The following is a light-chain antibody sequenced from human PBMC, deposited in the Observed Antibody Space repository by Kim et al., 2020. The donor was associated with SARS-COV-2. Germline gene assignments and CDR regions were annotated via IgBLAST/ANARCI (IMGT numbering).Light chain of an antibody. CDR2: VAS. V-gene: IGKV1-39*01. J-gene: IGKJ2*03. CDR1: QSIRTH. CDR3: QQSYGTPYS. Sequence: ASVGDRVTITGRASQSIRTHLNWDQQKPGKAPKHLISVASSLQSGVPSRFSGSGSGTDFTLTISSPQLEDFATYYCQQSYGTPYSVGRGTKLEIK.